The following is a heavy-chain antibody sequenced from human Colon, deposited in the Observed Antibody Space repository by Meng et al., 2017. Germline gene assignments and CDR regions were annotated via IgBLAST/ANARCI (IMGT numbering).Heavy chain of an antibody. CDR1: GGSISSYY. V-gene: IGHV4-59*01. J-gene: IGHJ4*02. Sequence: QGQLQEAGPGLVKPSETLSLTCTVSGGSISSYYWSWIRQPPGKGLEWIGYIYYSGSTNYSPSLESRVTISIDTSKNQFSLKLGSVTAADTAVYYCARAGYSSSWYYYFDYWGQGTLVTVSS. CDR2: IYYSGST. D-gene: IGHD6-13*01. CDR3: ARAGYSSSWYYYFDY.